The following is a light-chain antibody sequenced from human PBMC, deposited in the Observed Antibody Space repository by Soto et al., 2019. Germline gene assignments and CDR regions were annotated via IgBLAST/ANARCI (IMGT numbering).Light chain of an antibody. V-gene: IGKV3-20*01. J-gene: IGKJ5*01. CDR1: QSVSNNY. Sequence: IVLTQSPGSLSLSPGERATLSCRAIQSVSNNYLAWYQQRPGQAPRLLIYGASSRATGIPDRFSGSGSGTEFTLNINSLQSEDFGVYYCQQYHNWLPITFGQGTRLEIK. CDR3: QQYHNWLPIT. CDR2: GAS.